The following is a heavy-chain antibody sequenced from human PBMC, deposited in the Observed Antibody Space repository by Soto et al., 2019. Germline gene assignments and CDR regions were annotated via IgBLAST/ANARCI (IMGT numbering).Heavy chain of an antibody. CDR3: ARAEGFGYDTAFYYPPFDH. J-gene: IGHJ4*02. V-gene: IGHV6-1*01. Sequence: SQTLSLTCAISGDSVSSYNGAWNWIRQSPSRGLEWLGRTYYRSKWYSDYALSVRSRIIINPDTSKNQFSLQLNSVTPEDTAVYFCARAEGFGYDTAFYYPPFDHWGQGTLVTVSS. D-gene: IGHD2-8*02. CDR2: TYYRSKWYS. CDR1: GDSVSSYNGA.